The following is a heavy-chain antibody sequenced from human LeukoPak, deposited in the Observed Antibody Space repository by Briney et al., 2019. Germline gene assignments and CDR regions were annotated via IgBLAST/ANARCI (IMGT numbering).Heavy chain of an antibody. Sequence: PSETPSLTCTVSGDSISSGGYYWSWIRQHPGKGLEWIGYIYYSGSTYYNPSLKSRVTISVDTSKNQFSLKVRSVTAADTAVYFCARGGVIRWPPDSWGQGTLVTVSS. D-gene: IGHD3-16*02. CDR1: GDSISSGGYY. J-gene: IGHJ4*02. CDR3: ARGGVIRWPPDS. CDR2: IYYSGST. V-gene: IGHV4-31*03.